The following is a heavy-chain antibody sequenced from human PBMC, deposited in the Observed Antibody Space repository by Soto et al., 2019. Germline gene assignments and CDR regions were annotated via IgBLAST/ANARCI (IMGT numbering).Heavy chain of an antibody. Sequence: QVQLQQWGAGLLKPSETLSLTCAVYGGSFSGYYWNWIRQPPGKGLGWIGEINDSGSTKYNPSLKSRVTISVDTAKNQFSLKLRSLTAADTAVYYCARDLRGQWLVRGFFQHWGQGTLVTVSS. V-gene: IGHV4-34*01. CDR1: GGSFSGYY. D-gene: IGHD6-19*01. J-gene: IGHJ1*01. CDR3: ARDLRGQWLVRGFFQH. CDR2: INDSGST.